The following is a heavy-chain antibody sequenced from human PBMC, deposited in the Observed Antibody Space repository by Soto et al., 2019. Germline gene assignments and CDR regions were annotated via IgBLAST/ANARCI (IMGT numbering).Heavy chain of an antibody. CDR1: GGTFSGYT. J-gene: IGHJ4*02. V-gene: IGHV1-18*01. CDR3: ARASGYCSGGSCYPPNY. Sequence: ASVKVSCKASGGTFSGYTISWVRQAPGQGLEWMGWIIAYHGITNYAQKFQGRVTMTTDKSTSTAYMELRSLRSDDTAVYYCARASGYCSGGSCYPPNYWGKGTQVTVSS. D-gene: IGHD2-15*01. CDR2: IIAYHGIT.